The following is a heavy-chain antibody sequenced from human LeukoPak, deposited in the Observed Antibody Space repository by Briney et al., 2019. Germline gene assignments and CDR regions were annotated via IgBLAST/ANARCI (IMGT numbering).Heavy chain of an antibody. CDR2: ISSSSNYI. CDR1: GFTFSSYS. V-gene: IGHV3-21*01. Sequence: PGGSLRLSYAASGFTFSSYSMNWVRQAPGKGLEWVSSISSSSNYIYYADSVKGRFTISRDNAKNSLYLQMNSLRAEDTAVYYCASRGIVGRYNYGWDYWGQGTLVTVSS. CDR3: ASRGIVGRYNYGWDY. J-gene: IGHJ4*02. D-gene: IGHD5-18*01.